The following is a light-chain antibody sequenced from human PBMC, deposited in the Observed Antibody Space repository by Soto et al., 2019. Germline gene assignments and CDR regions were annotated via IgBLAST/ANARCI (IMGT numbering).Light chain of an antibody. CDR3: AAWGASLNGWV. V-gene: IGLV1-44*01. CDR2: SND. CDR1: SSNIGSNT. Sequence: QSVLTQPPSASGTSGQRVTISCSGSSSNIGSNTVNWYQQLPGTAPKLLIYSNDQRPSGVPDRFSGSKSGTSASLAISGLQSEDEADYYCAAWGASLNGWVFGGGTKVTVL. J-gene: IGLJ3*02.